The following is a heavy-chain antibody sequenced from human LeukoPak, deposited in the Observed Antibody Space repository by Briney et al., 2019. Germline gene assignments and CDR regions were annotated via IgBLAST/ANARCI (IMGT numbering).Heavy chain of an antibody. CDR2: IKQDGGEK. V-gene: IGHV3-7*03. Sequence: GGSLRLSCAASGFTFSSYWTSWVRQAPGKGLEWVANIKQDGGEKNYVDSVKGRFTISRDNAKNSLYLQMSSLRAEDTAVYYCASDFDYWGQGTLVTVSS. CDR3: ASDFDY. J-gene: IGHJ4*02. CDR1: GFTFSSYW.